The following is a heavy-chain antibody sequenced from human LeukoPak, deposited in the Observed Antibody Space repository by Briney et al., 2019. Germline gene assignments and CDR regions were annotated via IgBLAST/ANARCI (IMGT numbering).Heavy chain of an antibody. J-gene: IGHJ4*02. CDR2: ISGSGGST. CDR1: GFTSSSHA. V-gene: IGHV3-23*01. Sequence: GGSLRLSCAASGFTSSSHAMSWVRQAPGKGLEWVSAISGSGGSTYYADSVKGRFTISRDNSKNTLYLQMNSLRAEDTAVYYCAKSYGDYVFDYWGQGTLVTVSS. CDR3: AKSYGDYVFDY. D-gene: IGHD4-17*01.